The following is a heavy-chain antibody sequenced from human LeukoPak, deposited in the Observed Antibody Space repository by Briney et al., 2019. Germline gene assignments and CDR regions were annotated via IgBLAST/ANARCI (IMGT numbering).Heavy chain of an antibody. CDR1: GGTFSSYA. D-gene: IGHD2-2*02. Sequence: SVKVSCKASGGTFSSYAISWVRQAPGQGLEWMGGIIPIFGPANYAQKFQGRVTITADESTSTAYMELSSLRSEDTAVYYCAGGADVGLYTFDYWGQGTLVTVSS. CDR3: AGGADVGLYTFDY. CDR2: IIPIFGPA. V-gene: IGHV1-69*13. J-gene: IGHJ4*02.